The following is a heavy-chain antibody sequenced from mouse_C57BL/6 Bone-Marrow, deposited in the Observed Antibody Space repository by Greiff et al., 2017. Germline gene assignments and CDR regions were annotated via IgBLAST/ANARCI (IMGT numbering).Heavy chain of an antibody. CDR3: ALYYYGSSYKDYFDY. V-gene: IGHV1-69*01. Sequence: QVQLQQPGAELVMPGASVKLSCKASGYTFTSYWMHWVKQRPGPGLEWIGEIDPSDSYTNYNQKFKGKSTLTVDKSSSTAYMQLSSLTSEDSAVYYCALYYYGSSYKDYFDYWGQGTTLTVSS. CDR1: GYTFTSYW. D-gene: IGHD1-1*01. CDR2: IDPSDSYT. J-gene: IGHJ2*01.